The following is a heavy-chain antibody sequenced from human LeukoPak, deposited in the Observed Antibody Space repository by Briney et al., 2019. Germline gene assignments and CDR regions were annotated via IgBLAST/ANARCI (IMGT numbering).Heavy chain of an antibody. CDR3: AREGVVGAYGHFDY. D-gene: IGHD2-15*01. Sequence: SETLSLTCAVYGGSFSGCYWSWIRQPPGKGLEWIGEINHSGSTNYNPSLKSRVTISVDTSKNQFSLKLSSVTAADTAVYYCAREGVVGAYGHFDYWGQGTLVTVSS. CDR1: GGSFSGCY. J-gene: IGHJ4*02. V-gene: IGHV4-34*01. CDR2: INHSGST.